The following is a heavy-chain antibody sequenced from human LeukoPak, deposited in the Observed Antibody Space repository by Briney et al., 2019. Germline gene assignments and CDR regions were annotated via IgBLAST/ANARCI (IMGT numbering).Heavy chain of an antibody. J-gene: IGHJ3*02. CDR3: AKVFRAGNIWDAFDI. V-gene: IGHV3-30-3*01. CDR2: ISYDGSNK. D-gene: IGHD6-19*01. CDR1: GFTFSSYA. Sequence: PGGSLRLSCAASGFTFSSYAMHWVRQAPGKGLEWVAVISYDGSNKYYADSVKGRFTISRDNSKNTLYLQMNSLRAEDMALYYCAKVFRAGNIWDAFDIWGQGTMVTVSS.